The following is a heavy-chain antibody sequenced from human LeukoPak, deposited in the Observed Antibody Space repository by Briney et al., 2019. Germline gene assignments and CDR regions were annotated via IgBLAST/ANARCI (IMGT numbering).Heavy chain of an antibody. V-gene: IGHV3-30*18. J-gene: IGHJ6*02. CDR1: GFTFSSYG. Sequence: GRSLRLSCAASGFTFSSYGMHWVRQAPGKGLEWVAVISYDGSNKYYADSVKGRCTISRDNSKNTLYMQMNSLRAEDTAVYYCAKSRYCSSTSCSEPRLYYYNGMDVWGQGTTVTVSS. CDR3: AKSRYCSSTSCSEPRLYYYNGMDV. CDR2: ISYDGSNK. D-gene: IGHD2-2*01.